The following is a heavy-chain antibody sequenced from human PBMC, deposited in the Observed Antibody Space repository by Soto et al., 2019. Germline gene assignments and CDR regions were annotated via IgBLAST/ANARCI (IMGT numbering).Heavy chain of an antibody. CDR3: ARDTDGLHY. J-gene: IGHJ4*02. Sequence: LRLSCAASGLIFSNYKMHWVRQAPGKGLVWVSRISTDGSVTDYADSVKGRFTVSRDNAKNTLYLQMNSLRAEDTAVYYCARDTDGLHYWGQGTLVTVSS. V-gene: IGHV3-74*01. CDR1: GLIFSNYK. CDR2: ISTDGSVT.